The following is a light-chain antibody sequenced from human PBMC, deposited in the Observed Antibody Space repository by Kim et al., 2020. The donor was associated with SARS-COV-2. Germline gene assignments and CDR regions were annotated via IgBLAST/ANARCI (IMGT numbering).Light chain of an antibody. CDR3: QVWDTSGDQPGYV. CDR1: NIESKS. V-gene: IGLV3-21*04. J-gene: IGLJ1*01. Sequence: SYELTQPPSVSVAPGKTARITCGGDNIESKSVHWYQQRPGQAPVLVIYYDSDRPSGIPERFSGSNSGNTATLTISGAEAGDEADYYCQVWDTSGDQPGYVFGTGTKVTVL. CDR2: YDS.